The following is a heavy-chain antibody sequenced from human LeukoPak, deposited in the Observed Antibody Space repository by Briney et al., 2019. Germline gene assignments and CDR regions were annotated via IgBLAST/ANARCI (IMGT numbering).Heavy chain of an antibody. D-gene: IGHD3-9*01. V-gene: IGHV3-21*01. CDR2: ITSSTSYT. Sequence: GGSLRLSCAASGFTFSSYNMNWVRQAPGKGLEWVSSITSSTSYTYYADSVKGRFTISRDNAKNSLYLQMNSLRAEDTAVYYCARASKILTGYFDYWGQGTLVTVSS. J-gene: IGHJ4*01. CDR3: ARASKILTGYFDY. CDR1: GFTFSSYN.